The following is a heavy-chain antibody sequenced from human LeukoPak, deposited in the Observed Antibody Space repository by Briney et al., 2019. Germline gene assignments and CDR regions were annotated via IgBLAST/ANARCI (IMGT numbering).Heavy chain of an antibody. CDR1: GFTFSSYG. V-gene: IGHV3-30*03. CDR3: AREPDSMVRGVYYGMDV. CDR2: ISYDGSNK. D-gene: IGHD3-10*01. J-gene: IGHJ6*02. Sequence: PGRSLRLSCAASGFTFSSYGMHWVRQAPGKGLEWVAVISYDGSNKYYADSVKGRFTISRDNSKNTLYLQMNSLRAEDTAVYYCAREPDSMVRGVYYGMDVWGQGTTVTVSS.